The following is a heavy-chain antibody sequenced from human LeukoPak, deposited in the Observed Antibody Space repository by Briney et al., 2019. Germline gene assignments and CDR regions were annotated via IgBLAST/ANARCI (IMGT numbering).Heavy chain of an antibody. CDR1: GGSFSGYY. Sequence: SETLSLTCAVYGGSFSGYYWSWIHQPPGKGLEWIGEINHSGSTNYNPSLKSRVTISVDTSKNQFSLKLSSVTAADTAVYYCARVVPAANHTVVGYYYYGMDVWGQGTTVTVSS. V-gene: IGHV4-34*01. CDR2: INHSGST. J-gene: IGHJ6*02. CDR3: ARVVPAANHTVVGYYYYGMDV. D-gene: IGHD2-2*01.